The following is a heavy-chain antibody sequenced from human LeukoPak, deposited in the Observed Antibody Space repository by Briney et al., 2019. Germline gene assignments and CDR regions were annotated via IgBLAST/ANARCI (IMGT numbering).Heavy chain of an antibody. J-gene: IGHJ4*02. Sequence: GGSLRLSCEASGFTFSSYAMSWVRQAPGKGLEWVSGISGSGGSTYYADSVKGRFTISRDNSKNTLYLQMNSLRSEDTAVYYCAKMPQYYYDSSGYFYYWGQGTLVTVSS. CDR1: GFTFSSYA. CDR3: AKMPQYYYDSSGYFYY. V-gene: IGHV3-23*01. D-gene: IGHD3-22*01. CDR2: ISGSGGST.